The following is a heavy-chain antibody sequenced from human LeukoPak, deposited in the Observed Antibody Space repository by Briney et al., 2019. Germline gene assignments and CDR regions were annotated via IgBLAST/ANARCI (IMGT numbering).Heavy chain of an antibody. D-gene: IGHD1-1*01. CDR2: ISSSGSTI. CDR3: ASLSKSPSWNPRGDY. Sequence: GGSLRLSCAASGFTFSSYEMNWVRQAPGTGLEWVAYISSSGSTIYYADSVRGRFTISRDNAKNSLYLQMNSLGAGDTAVYYCASLSKSPSWNPRGDYWGQGTLVTVSS. V-gene: IGHV3-48*03. CDR1: GFTFSSYE. J-gene: IGHJ4*02.